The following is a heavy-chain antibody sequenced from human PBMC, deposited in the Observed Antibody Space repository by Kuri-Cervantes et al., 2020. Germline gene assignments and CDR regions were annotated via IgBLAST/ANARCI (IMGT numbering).Heavy chain of an antibody. Sequence: GGSLRLSCAASGFTFSSSWMHWARQTPGQGLVWVSRINGDGSSVGSYITYADSVKGRFTISRDNAKNSLYLQMNSLRAEDTAVYYCARNQRYGDYVDVFDIWGQGTMVTVSS. J-gene: IGHJ3*02. V-gene: IGHV3-74*01. CDR1: GFTFSSSW. CDR3: ARNQRYGDYVDVFDI. D-gene: IGHD4-17*01. CDR2: INGDGSSVGSYI.